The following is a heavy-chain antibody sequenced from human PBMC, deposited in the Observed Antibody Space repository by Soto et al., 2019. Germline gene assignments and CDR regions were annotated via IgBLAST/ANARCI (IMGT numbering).Heavy chain of an antibody. Sequence: EVQLVESGGNLVQPGESLKLSCSASGFDLSGSTIHWVRQASGKGLEWLGRIRGKTNNYSATYGVSVKGRISFSRDDSKKPAILQIKTWKIGDTAAFNCTRAAGNFGVPPNGGGYYSSFMEVWGKGPTVTVSS. CDR1: GFDLSGST. CDR3: TRAAGNFGVPPNGGGYYSSFMEV. D-gene: IGHD3-3*01. CDR2: IRGKTNNYSA. J-gene: IGHJ6*03. V-gene: IGHV3-73*01.